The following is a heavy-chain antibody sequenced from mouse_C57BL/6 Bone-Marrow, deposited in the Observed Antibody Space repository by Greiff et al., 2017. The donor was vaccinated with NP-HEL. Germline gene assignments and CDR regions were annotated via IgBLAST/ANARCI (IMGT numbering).Heavy chain of an antibody. CDR1: GFTFSSYG. CDR3: AGRYDNDVGWFDY. Sequence: VQLKESGGDLVKPGGSLKLSCAASGFTFSSYGMSWVRQTPDKRLEWVATISSGGSYTYYPDSVKGRFTISRDNAKNTLYLQMSSLKYEDTDKCYRAGRYDNDVGWFDYWGQGTLVTVSA. CDR2: ISSGGSYT. D-gene: IGHD2-4*01. V-gene: IGHV5-6*01. J-gene: IGHJ3*01.